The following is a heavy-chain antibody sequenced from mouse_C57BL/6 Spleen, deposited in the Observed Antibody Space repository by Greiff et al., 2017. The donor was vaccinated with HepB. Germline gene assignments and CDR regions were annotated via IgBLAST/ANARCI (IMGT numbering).Heavy chain of an antibody. CDR1: GYAFTNYL. CDR2: INPGSGGT. J-gene: IGHJ3*01. V-gene: IGHV1-54*01. D-gene: IGHD3-2*02. CDR3: ARSCGTAQATYWFAY. Sequence: QVQLQQSGAELVRPGTSVKVSCKASGYAFTNYLIEWVKQRPGQGLEWIGVINPGSGGTNYNEKFKGKATLTADKSSSTAYMQLSSLTSEDSAVYFCARSCGTAQATYWFAYWGQGTLVTVSA.